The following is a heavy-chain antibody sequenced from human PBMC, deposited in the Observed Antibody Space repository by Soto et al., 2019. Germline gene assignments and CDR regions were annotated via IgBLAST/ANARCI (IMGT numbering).Heavy chain of an antibody. CDR1: GGSTSSDNY. D-gene: IGHD2-2*01. CDR2: IYYSGNT. Sequence: PSETLSLTCTVSGGSTSSDNYWSWIRQPPGRGLEWIGHIYYSGNTDYNPSLKSRLAISIDTSKNQFSLKLSSVTAADTAVYYCARACSSNSCYDVFDYWGQGTLVTVSS. CDR3: ARACSSNSCYDVFDY. J-gene: IGHJ4*02. V-gene: IGHV4-39*07.